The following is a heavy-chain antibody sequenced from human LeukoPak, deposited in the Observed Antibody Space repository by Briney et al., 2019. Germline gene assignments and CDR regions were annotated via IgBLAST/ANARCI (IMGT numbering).Heavy chain of an antibody. V-gene: IGHV1-2*02. J-gene: IGHJ3*02. CDR1: AGYY. CDR3: AREGRAGSSAWFGAFDI. D-gene: IGHD3-10*01. Sequence: ASVKVSCKTSAGYYIHWVRQAPGQGLEYMGWIHPNSGASKSVPKLQGRVTMTRDTSINTNYEELSSLTSDDTPMYYCAREGRAGSSAWFGAFDIWGQGTMVIVSS. CDR2: IHPNSGAS.